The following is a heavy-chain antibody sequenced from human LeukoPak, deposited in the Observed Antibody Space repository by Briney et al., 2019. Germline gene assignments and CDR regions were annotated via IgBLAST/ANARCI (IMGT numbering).Heavy chain of an antibody. CDR2: IYYSGST. Sequence: SEALSLTCTVSGGSISSSSYYWGWIRQPPGKGLEWIGSIYYSGSTYYNPSPKSRVTISVDTSKNQFSLKLSSVTAADTAVYYCARRLRWGNWFDPWGQGTLATVSS. CDR1: GGSISSSSYY. V-gene: IGHV4-39*07. D-gene: IGHD3-3*01. CDR3: ARRLRWGNWFDP. J-gene: IGHJ5*02.